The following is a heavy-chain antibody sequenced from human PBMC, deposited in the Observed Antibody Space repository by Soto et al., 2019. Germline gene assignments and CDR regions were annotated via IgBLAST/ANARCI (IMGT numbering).Heavy chain of an antibody. J-gene: IGHJ6*02. CDR2: IDPSDSYT. CDR3: ARHKNSRYYYYGMDV. D-gene: IGHD2-21*01. V-gene: IGHV5-10-1*01. CDR1: GYSFTSYW. Sequence: GEPLKISCKGSGYSFTSYWISWVRQMPGKGLEWMGRIDPSDSYTNYSPSFQGHVTISADKSISTAYLQWSSLKASDTAMYYCARHKNSRYYYYGMDVWGQGTTVTVSS.